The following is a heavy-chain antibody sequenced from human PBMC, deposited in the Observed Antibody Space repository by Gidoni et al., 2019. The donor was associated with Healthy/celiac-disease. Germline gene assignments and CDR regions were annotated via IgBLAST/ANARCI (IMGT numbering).Heavy chain of an antibody. CDR3: ARGGYCNGGSCRNWFDP. V-gene: IGHV1-46*01. Sequence: QVQLVQSGAEVKKPGASVKVSCKASGYTFTSYYIHWVRQAPGQGLEWMGIITPSGGGTTYAQNFQGRITMTRDTSTSTVYMKLSSLRSEDTAVYYCARGGYCNGGSCRNWFDPWGQGTLVTVSS. J-gene: IGHJ5*02. CDR1: GYTFTSYY. D-gene: IGHD2-15*01. CDR2: ITPSGGGT.